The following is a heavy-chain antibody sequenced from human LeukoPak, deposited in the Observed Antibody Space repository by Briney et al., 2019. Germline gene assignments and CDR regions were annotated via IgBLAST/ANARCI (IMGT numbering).Heavy chain of an antibody. CDR1: GFTFSSYG. Sequence: QAGGSLRLSCAASGFTFSSYGMHWVRQAPGKGLEWVAVISYDGSNKYYADSVKGRSTISRDNSKNKLYLQMNSLRAEDTAVYYCAKARYSGYDRKPFFDYWGQGTLVTVSS. D-gene: IGHD5-12*01. CDR2: ISYDGSNK. V-gene: IGHV3-30*18. CDR3: AKARYSGYDRKPFFDY. J-gene: IGHJ4*02.